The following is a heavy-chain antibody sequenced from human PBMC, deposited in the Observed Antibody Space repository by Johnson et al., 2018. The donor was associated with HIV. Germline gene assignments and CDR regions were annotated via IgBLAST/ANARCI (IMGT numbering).Heavy chain of an antibody. J-gene: IGHJ3*02. Sequence: HVQLVESGGALVQPGGSLRLSCAASGFTFSSYAMHWVRQAPGKGLEWVAVISYDGSDKYYADSVKGRFTISRDSSKNTLFLQLNSLRPEDTAVYYCARVSLAYSYGYDALDIWGQGTMVTVSA. CDR1: GFTFSSYA. D-gene: IGHD5-18*01. V-gene: IGHV3-30*14. CDR3: ARVSLAYSYGYDALDI. CDR2: ISYDGSDK.